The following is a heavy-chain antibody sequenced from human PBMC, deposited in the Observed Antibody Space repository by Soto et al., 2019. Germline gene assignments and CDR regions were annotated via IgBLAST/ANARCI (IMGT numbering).Heavy chain of an antibody. V-gene: IGHV3-30-3*01. CDR1: GFTFISYA. Sequence: QVQLVESGGGVVQPGRSLRLSCAASGFTFISYAMHWVRQAPGKGLEWVAVISFDGSTEYYADSVKGRCPISRDNSKNTVYLQMNSLRSEDTAVYYCARSRHGSGSYTHFYYGLDVWGQGTTVTVSS. J-gene: IGHJ6*02. D-gene: IGHD3-10*01. CDR3: ARSRHGSGSYTHFYYGLDV. CDR2: ISFDGSTE.